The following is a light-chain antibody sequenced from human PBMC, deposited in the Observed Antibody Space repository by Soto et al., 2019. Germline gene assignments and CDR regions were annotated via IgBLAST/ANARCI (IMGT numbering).Light chain of an antibody. CDR2: GAS. V-gene: IGKV3-20*01. J-gene: IGKJ1*01. CDR1: QSVSNNY. Sequence: EIVLTQSPGTLSLSPGERATLSCRASQSVSNNYLAWYQQKPGQAPSHLIYGASNRATGIPDRFSGSGSGTDFTLTISRLEPEDFAVYYCQQYGSSGTFGQGTKVEIK. CDR3: QQYGSSGT.